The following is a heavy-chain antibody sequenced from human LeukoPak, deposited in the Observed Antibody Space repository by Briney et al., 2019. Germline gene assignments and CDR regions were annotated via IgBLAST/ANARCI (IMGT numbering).Heavy chain of an antibody. V-gene: IGHV3-53*01. J-gene: IGHJ6*03. CDR1: GFTVFSNY. Sequence: GGSLRLSCAASGFTVFSNYMSWVRQAPGKGREWVSVIYSDGTTYYADSVQGRFTISRDNSKNTVYLQMKSLRAEDTAVYFCARDRSYYSYYMDVWGKGTTVTVSS. D-gene: IGHD3-10*01. CDR2: IYSDGTT. CDR3: ARDRSYYSYYMDV.